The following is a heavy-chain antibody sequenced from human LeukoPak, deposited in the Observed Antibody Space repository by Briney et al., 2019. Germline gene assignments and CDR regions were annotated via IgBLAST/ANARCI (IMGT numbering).Heavy chain of an antibody. J-gene: IGHJ3*02. CDR3: ARIRDGYNDAYDI. V-gene: IGHV1-46*01. Sequence: ASVKVSCKASGYTFTGYYIHWVRQAPGQGLEWMGLINPGGDNTNYAQNFQGRVTMTRDTSTSTVYMELSSLRSEDTAIYYCARIRDGYNDAYDIWGQGTVVTVPS. CDR2: INPGGDNT. CDR1: GYTFTGYY. D-gene: IGHD5-24*01.